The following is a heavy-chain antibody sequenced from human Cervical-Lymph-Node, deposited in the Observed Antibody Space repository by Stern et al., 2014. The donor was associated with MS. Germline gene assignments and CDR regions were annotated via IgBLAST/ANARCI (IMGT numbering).Heavy chain of an antibody. CDR2: IDNSGTT. CDR3: SRDADGYSLVFGY. CDR1: VGSISSAEYY. Sequence: QVQLQESGPGLVKPSQTLSLTSAVTVGSISSAEYYWSWIRQSPGKGLEWIGCIDNSGTTFNNPSLKSRVTISVDTSKNQFSLKLRSVTAADTAVYYCSRDADGYSLVFGYWGRGTLVTVSS. V-gene: IGHV4-30-4*01. J-gene: IGHJ4*02. D-gene: IGHD5-24*01.